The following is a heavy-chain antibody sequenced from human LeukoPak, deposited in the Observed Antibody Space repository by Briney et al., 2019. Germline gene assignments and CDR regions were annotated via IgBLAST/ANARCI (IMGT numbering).Heavy chain of an antibody. CDR3: AREPPLNSGYDQTFDY. CDR1: GYTFTSYG. CDR2: ISAYNGNT. D-gene: IGHD5-12*01. Sequence: ASVKVSRKASGYTFTSYGISWVRQAPGQGPEWMGWISAYNGNTNYAQKLQGRVTMTTDTSTSTAYMELRSLRSDDTAVYYCAREPPLNSGYDQTFDYWGQGTLVTVSS. V-gene: IGHV1-18*01. J-gene: IGHJ4*02.